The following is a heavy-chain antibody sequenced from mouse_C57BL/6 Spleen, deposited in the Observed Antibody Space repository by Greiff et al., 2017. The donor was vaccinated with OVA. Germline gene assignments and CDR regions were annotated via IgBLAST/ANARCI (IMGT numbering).Heavy chain of an antibody. V-gene: IGHV14-3*01. CDR2: IDPANGNT. D-gene: IGHD1-1*01. J-gene: IGHJ3*01. CDR3: ARKCSGSSSCFAY. CDR1: GFNIKNTY. Sequence: VQLQQSVAELVRPGASVKLSCTASGFNIKNTYMHWVKQRPEQGLEWIGGIDPANGNTKYAPKFQGKATITADTSSNTAYLQLSSLTSEDTAIYYCARKCSGSSSCFAYWGQGTLVTVSA.